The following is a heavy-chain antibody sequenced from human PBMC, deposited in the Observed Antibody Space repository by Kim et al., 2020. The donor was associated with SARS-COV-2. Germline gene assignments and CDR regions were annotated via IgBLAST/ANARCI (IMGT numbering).Heavy chain of an antibody. CDR3: ARVVPHREDDFWSGYDYGMDV. J-gene: IGHJ6*02. D-gene: IGHD3-3*01. Sequence: SETLSLTCTVSGGSISSYYWSWIRQPPGKGLEWIGYIYYSGSTNYNPSLKSRVTISVDTSKNQFSLKLSSVTAADTAVYYCARVVPHREDDFWSGYDYGMDVWGQGTTVTVSS. CDR2: IYYSGST. CDR1: GGSISSYY. V-gene: IGHV4-59*08.